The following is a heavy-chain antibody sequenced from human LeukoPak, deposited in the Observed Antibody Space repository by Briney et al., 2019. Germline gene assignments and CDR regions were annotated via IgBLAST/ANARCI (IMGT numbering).Heavy chain of an antibody. CDR3: ARVRYCSSTTCRGAFDI. D-gene: IGHD2-2*01. CDR1: GFTFSDHY. CDR2: ARNKANSYAT. V-gene: IGHV3-72*01. J-gene: IGHJ3*02. Sequence: GGSLRLSCAACGFTFSDHYMDWVRQAPGKGLEWVGRARNKANSYATEYAASVKGRFTISRDDSENSLYLQMNSLKTEDTAVYYCARVRYCSSTTCRGAFDIWGQGTMVTVSS.